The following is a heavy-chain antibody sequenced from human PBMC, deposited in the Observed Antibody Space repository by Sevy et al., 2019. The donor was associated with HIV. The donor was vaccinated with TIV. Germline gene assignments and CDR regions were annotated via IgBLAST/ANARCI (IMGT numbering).Heavy chain of an antibody. D-gene: IGHD3-22*01. CDR3: ARDPGKKTYYYETGWFDP. Sequence: GGSLRLSCAASGFTFSSYSMNWVRQAPGNGLEWVSYISSSSSTIYYADSVKGRFTISRDNAKNSLYLQMNSLRAEDTAVYYCARDPGKKTYYYETGWFDPLGQGTLVTVSS. CDR2: ISSSSSTI. V-gene: IGHV3-48*01. CDR1: GFTFSSYS. J-gene: IGHJ5*02.